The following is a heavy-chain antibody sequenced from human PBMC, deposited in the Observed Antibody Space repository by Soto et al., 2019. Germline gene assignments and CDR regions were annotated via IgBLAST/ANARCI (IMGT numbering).Heavy chain of an antibody. V-gene: IGHV1-69*01. D-gene: IGHD2-2*01. CDR2: IKPVFGSP. CDR1: GDTFSSYG. CDR3: ARAGGHCSSTSCVDF. J-gene: IGHJ4*02. Sequence: QVQLVQSGAEVKKPGSSVKVSCKTSGDTFSSYGINWVRLAPGQGLEWMGGIKPVFGSPVYARKFEGRLTMTADESTSTAYMQLSSLKSEDTAVYYCARAGGHCSSTSCVDFWGQGTLITVFS.